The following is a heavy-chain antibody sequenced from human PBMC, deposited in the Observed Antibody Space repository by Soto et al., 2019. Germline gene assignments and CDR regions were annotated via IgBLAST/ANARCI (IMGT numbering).Heavy chain of an antibody. CDR1: GGSISSSSYY. J-gene: IGHJ4*02. CDR2: IYYSGST. Sequence: QLQLQESGPGLVKPSETLSLTCTVSGGSISSSSYYWGWIRQPPGKGLEWIGSIYYSGSTYYNPSLKSRVTISVDTSKNQFSLKLISVTAADTAVYYCARRRRYSGYDWGQGTLVTVSS. V-gene: IGHV4-39*01. CDR3: ARRRRYSGYD. D-gene: IGHD5-12*01.